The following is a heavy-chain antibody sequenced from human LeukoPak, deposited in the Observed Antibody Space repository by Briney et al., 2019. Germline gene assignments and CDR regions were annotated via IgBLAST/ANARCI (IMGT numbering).Heavy chain of an antibody. Sequence: SETLSLTCTVSGGSISSSSYYWGWIRQPPGKGLKWIGSIYYSGSTYYNPSLKSRVTISADTSKNQFSLKLSSVTAADTAVYYCARQGDSSGYYYFDYWGQGTLVTVSS. CDR1: GGSISSSSYY. V-gene: IGHV4-39*01. J-gene: IGHJ4*02. D-gene: IGHD3-22*01. CDR2: IYYSGST. CDR3: ARQGDSSGYYYFDY.